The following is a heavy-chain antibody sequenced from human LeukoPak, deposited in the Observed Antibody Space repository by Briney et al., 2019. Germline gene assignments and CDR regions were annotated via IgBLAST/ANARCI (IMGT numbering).Heavy chain of an antibody. V-gene: IGHV1-69*04. J-gene: IGHJ4*02. CDR2: IIPILGIA. CDR3: ARSQRLNYYGYVPANYYFDY. D-gene: IGHD3-10*01. CDR1: GGTFSSYA. Sequence: GASVKVSCRASGGTFSSYAISWVRQAPGQGLEWMGRIIPILGIANYAQKFQGRVTITADKSTSTAYMELSSLRSEDTAVYYCARSQRLNYYGYVPANYYFDYWGQGTLVTVSS.